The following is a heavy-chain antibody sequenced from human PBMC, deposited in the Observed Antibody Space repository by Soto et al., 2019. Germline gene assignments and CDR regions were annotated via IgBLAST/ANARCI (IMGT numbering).Heavy chain of an antibody. Sequence: QVQLQQWGAGLLKPSETLSLTCAVYGGSFSGYYWSWIRQPPGKGLEWIGEINHSGSTNYNPSLKSRVTISGDPSKNQFSLKLSAVTAADTAVYYFARGGGGGGGYDSSYYYYMDVWGKGTTVTVSS. J-gene: IGHJ6*03. D-gene: IGHD5-12*01. CDR2: INHSGST. CDR1: GGSFSGYY. V-gene: IGHV4-34*01. CDR3: ARGGGGGGGYDSSYYYYMDV.